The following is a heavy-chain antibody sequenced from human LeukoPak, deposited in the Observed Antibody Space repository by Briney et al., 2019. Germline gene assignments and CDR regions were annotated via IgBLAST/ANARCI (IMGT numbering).Heavy chain of an antibody. J-gene: IGHJ4*02. CDR2: ISGSGGTT. Sequence: GGTLRLSCAASGFTFNHYGMSWVRQAPGKGLEWVSVISGSGGTTYYADSVKGRFTISRDNSKNTLYLQMNSLRAEDTAVYYCARHSSGWYGLDYWGQGTLVTVSS. D-gene: IGHD6-19*01. CDR3: ARHSSGWYGLDY. CDR1: GFTFNHYG. V-gene: IGHV3-23*01.